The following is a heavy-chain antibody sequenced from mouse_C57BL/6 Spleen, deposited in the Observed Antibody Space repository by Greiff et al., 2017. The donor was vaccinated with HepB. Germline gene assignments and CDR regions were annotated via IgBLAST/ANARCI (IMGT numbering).Heavy chain of an antibody. V-gene: IGHV5-2*01. Sequence: EVQLVESGGGLVQPGESLKLSCESTEYEFPSHDMSWVRKTPEKRLELVAAINSDGGSTYYPDTMERRFIISRDNTKNTLYLQMSSLRSEDTALYYGARYDYGGDWFAYWGQGTLVTVSA. CDR2: INSDGGST. CDR3: ARYDYGGDWFAY. D-gene: IGHD2-4*01. CDR1: EYEFPSHD. J-gene: IGHJ3*01.